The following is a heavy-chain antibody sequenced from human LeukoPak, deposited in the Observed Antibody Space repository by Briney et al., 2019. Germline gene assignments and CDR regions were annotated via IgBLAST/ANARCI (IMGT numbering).Heavy chain of an antibody. V-gene: IGHV4-61*01. CDR3: ASYSSSWYYFDY. D-gene: IGHD6-13*01. J-gene: IGHJ4*02. CDR2: IYYSGST. Sequence: PSETLSLTCTVSGGSVSSGSYYWSWIRQPPGKGLEWIGYIYYSGSTNYNPSLKSRVTISVDTSKNQFSLKLSSVTAADTAEYYCASYSSSWYYFDYWGQGTMVTVSS. CDR1: GGSVSSGSYY.